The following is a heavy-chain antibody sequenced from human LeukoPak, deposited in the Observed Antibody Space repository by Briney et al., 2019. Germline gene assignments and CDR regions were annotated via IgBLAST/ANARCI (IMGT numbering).Heavy chain of an antibody. CDR1: GFTFSSYA. J-gene: IGHJ4*02. CDR3: AEVVPRYCSGGSCYFDY. V-gene: IGHV3-23*01. Sequence: GGSLRLSCAASGFTFSSYAMSWVRQAPGKGLEWVSVISGSGGSTYYADSVKGRFTISRDNSKNTLYLQMNSLRAEDTAVYYCAEVVPRYCSGGSCYFDYWGQGTLVTVSS. D-gene: IGHD2-15*01. CDR2: ISGSGGST.